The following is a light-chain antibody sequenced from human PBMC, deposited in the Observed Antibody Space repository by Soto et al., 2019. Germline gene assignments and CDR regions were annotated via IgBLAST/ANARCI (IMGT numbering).Light chain of an antibody. CDR3: QQSYSTPWT. CDR1: QSISSY. V-gene: IGKV1-39*01. J-gene: IGKJ1*01. CDR2: AAS. Sequence: IQMTQSPSSLSASVGDRFTITCRASQSISSYLNWYQQKPGKAPKLLIYAASSLQSGVPSRFSGSGSGTDFTLTISSLQPEDFATYYCQQSYSTPWTFGQGTK.